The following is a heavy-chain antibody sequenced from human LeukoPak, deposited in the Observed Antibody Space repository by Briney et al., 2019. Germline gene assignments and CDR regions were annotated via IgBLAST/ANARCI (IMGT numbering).Heavy chain of an antibody. Sequence: GGSLRLYCVVSGFTFSSYDMHWVRQAPGKGLEWVAVIWYDGSNKYYADSVKGRFTISRDNSKNTLYLQMNSLRAEDTAVYYCARGLDLEYFQHWGQGTLVTVSS. CDR1: GFTFSSYD. V-gene: IGHV3-33*01. J-gene: IGHJ1*01. D-gene: IGHD4-11*01. CDR2: IWYDGSNK. CDR3: ARGLDLEYFQH.